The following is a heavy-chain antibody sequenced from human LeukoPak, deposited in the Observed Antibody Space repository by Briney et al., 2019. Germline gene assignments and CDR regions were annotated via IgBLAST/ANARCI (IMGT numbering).Heavy chain of an antibody. Sequence: GGSLRLSCAASGFTFSSYSMNWVRQAPGKGLEWVSAISRRGDTTYYADSVRGRFTISRDNSKNTLYLQMNSLRAEDTAVYYCAKSLRFEDYTNLPFDYWGQGTLVTVSS. CDR2: ISRRGDTT. CDR3: AKSLRFEDYTNLPFDY. CDR1: GFTFSSYS. J-gene: IGHJ4*02. D-gene: IGHD3-10*01. V-gene: IGHV3-23*01.